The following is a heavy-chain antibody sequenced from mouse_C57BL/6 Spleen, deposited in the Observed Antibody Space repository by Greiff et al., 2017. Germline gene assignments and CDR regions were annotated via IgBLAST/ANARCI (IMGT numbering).Heavy chain of an antibody. J-gene: IGHJ4*01. V-gene: IGHV1-66*01. CDR2: IYPGSGNT. CDR1: GYSFTSYY. Sequence: QVQLQQSGPELVKPGASVKISCKASGYSFTSYYIHWVKQRPGQGLEWIGWIYPGSGNTKYNEKFKGKATLTADTSSSTAYMQLSSLTSEDSAVYYCAQDTAQATFAMDDWGQGTSVTVSS. D-gene: IGHD3-2*02. CDR3: AQDTAQATFAMDD.